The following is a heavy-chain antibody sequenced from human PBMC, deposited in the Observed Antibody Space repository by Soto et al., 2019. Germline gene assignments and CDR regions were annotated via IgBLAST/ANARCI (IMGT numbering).Heavy chain of an antibody. V-gene: IGHV5-10-1*01. CDR1: GYSFAGYW. CDR2: IDPSDSQT. Sequence: ESLKISCKGSGYSFAGYWINWVRQKPGKGLEWMGRIDPSDSQTYYSPSFRGHVTISVTKSITTVFLQWSSLRASDTAMYYCARQIYDSDTGPNFQYYFDSWGQGTPVTVSS. J-gene: IGHJ4*02. D-gene: IGHD3-22*01. CDR3: ARQIYDSDTGPNFQYYFDS.